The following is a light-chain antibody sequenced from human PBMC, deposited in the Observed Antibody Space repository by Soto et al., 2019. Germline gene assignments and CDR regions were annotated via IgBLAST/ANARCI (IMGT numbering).Light chain of an antibody. CDR2: AAS. V-gene: IGKV1-39*01. CDR3: QQSDSTPPWT. J-gene: IGKJ1*01. CDR1: QSIVTY. Sequence: DIQITQSPSSLSASVEDRVTITCRASQSIVTYLNWYLQKPGKAPKLLIYAASNLQSGVPSRFSGSGSGTDFTLTISSLQPEDFATYFCQQSDSTPPWTFGQGTKVDVK.